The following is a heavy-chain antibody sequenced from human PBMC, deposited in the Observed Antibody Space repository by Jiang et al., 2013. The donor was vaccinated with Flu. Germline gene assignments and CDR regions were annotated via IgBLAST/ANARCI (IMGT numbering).Heavy chain of an antibody. V-gene: IGHV3-23*01. CDR1: GFTFTNYV. Sequence: VQLLESGGGLVQPGESLRLSCAASGFTFTNYVMSWVRQAPGKGLEWVSGISGSGGGKFYADSVKGRFAISRDNSKNSLSLQMNSLRVEDTALYYCAKDVKASHDPDAFDIWGQGTMVTVSS. D-gene: IGHD3-16*01. CDR3: AKDVKASHDPDAFDI. J-gene: IGHJ3*02. CDR2: ISGSGGGK.